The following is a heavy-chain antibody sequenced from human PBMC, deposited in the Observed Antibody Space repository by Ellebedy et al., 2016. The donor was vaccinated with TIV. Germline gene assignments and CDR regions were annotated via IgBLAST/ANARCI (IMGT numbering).Heavy chain of an antibody. J-gene: IGHJ3*02. CDR3: ARGARGTRTHMAFDI. V-gene: IGHV4-34*01. CDR1: GGSFSGYY. Sequence: SETLSLTCAVYGGSFSGYYWSWIRQPPGKGLEWIGEINHSGSTNYNPSLKSRVTVSVDTSKNQFSLKLSSVTAADTAVYYCARGARGTRTHMAFDIWGQGTMVTVSS. D-gene: IGHD1-14*01. CDR2: INHSGST.